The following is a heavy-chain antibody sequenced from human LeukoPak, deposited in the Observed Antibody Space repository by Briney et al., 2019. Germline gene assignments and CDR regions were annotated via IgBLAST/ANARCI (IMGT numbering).Heavy chain of an antibody. CDR3: ARSPERLGQGYLDS. D-gene: IGHD3/OR15-3a*01. CDR1: GFTFSSYS. V-gene: IGHV3-30*04. Sequence: GGSLRLFCAASGFTFSSYSMHWVRQAPGKGLEWLTLISYHGSNKDYTDSVKGRFTISRDNSKNTVFLQMNSLRTEDTAIYFCARSPERLGQGYLDSWGQGTLVTVSS. J-gene: IGHJ4*02. CDR2: ISYHGSNK.